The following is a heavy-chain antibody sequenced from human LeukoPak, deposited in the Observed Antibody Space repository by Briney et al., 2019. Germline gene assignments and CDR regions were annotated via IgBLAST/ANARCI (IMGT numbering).Heavy chain of an antibody. CDR2: ISSSSSYI. CDR1: GFTFSSYS. CDR3: ARDRRDGYNYDY. J-gene: IGHJ4*02. D-gene: IGHD5-24*01. V-gene: IGHV3-21*01. Sequence: TGGSLRLSCAASGFTFSSYSMNWVRQAPGKGLEWVSSISSSSSYIYYADSVKGRFTISRDNAKNSLYPQMNSLRAEDTAVYYCARDRRDGYNYDYWGQGTLVTVSS.